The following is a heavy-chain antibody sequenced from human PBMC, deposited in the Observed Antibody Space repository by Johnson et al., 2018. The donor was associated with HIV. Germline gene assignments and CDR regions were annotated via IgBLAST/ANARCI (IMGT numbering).Heavy chain of an antibody. D-gene: IGHD2/OR15-2a*01. CDR3: PAYFADEKGPAFDI. V-gene: IGHV3-30*04. CDR2: VSYDGSER. J-gene: IGHJ3*02. Sequence: QVQLVESGGGVVQPGRSLRLSCAASGFSFSSYAMHWVRQAPGKGLAWVAVVSYDGSERYYADSVTGRFTISRDSSKNILYLQMDSLKTEDTAVYYCPAYFADEKGPAFDIWGQGAMVTVSS. CDR1: GFSFSSYA.